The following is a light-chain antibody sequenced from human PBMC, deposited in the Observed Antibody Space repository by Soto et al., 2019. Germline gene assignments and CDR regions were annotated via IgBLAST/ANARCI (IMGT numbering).Light chain of an antibody. V-gene: IGKV1-5*01. CDR1: QIISSW. Sequence: DSQMSQSPSTLYSSVGDRVTITCLASQIISSWLAWYQQKPGKAPKLLIYDASSLESGVPSRFSGSGSGTEFTLTISSLQPDDFATYYCQQDNSYSITFGQGTRLEIK. CDR2: DAS. J-gene: IGKJ5*01. CDR3: QQDNSYSIT.